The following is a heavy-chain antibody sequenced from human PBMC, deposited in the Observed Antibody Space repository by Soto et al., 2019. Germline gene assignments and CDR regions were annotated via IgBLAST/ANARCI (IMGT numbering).Heavy chain of an antibody. CDR1: GGSISSYY. V-gene: IGHV4-4*07. D-gene: IGHD2-21*02. J-gene: IGHJ4*02. CDR3: ATVPYCGGDCYLLFDF. Sequence: LETLSLACTVSGGSISSYYWSWIRQPAGKGLEWIGRIYASGSTNYSPSLKSRVTMSIDMSKNQFSLKLSSVAAADTAVYYCATVPYCGGDCYLLFDFGGQGKFVTVSS. CDR2: IYASGST.